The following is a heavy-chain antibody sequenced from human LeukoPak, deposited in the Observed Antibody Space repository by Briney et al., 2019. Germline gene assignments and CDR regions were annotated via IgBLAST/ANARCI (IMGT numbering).Heavy chain of an antibody. V-gene: IGHV4-34*01. CDR3: ARMYCSSTSCYGPLDY. J-gene: IGHJ4*02. CDR2: INHSGST. D-gene: IGHD2-2*01. Sequence: SETLSLTWAVYGGSFSGYYWSWIRQPPGKRLEWIGEINHSGSTNYNPSLKSRVTISVDTSKNQFSLKLSSVTAADTAVYYCARMYCSSTSCYGPLDYWGQGTLVTVSS. CDR1: GGSFSGYY.